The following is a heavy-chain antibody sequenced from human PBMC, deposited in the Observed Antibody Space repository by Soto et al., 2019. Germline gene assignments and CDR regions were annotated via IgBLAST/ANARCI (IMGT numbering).Heavy chain of an antibody. CDR3: ARAAFGVVPNPHYYYGMDV. Sequence: PGGSLRLSCAASGFTFSSYSMNWVRQAPGKGLEWVSSISSSSYIYYADSVKGRFTISRDNAKNSLYLQMNSLRAEDTAVYYCARAAFGVVPNPHYYYGMDVWGQGTTVTVSS. D-gene: IGHD3-3*01. J-gene: IGHJ6*02. CDR1: GFTFSSYS. V-gene: IGHV3-21*01. CDR2: ISSSSYI.